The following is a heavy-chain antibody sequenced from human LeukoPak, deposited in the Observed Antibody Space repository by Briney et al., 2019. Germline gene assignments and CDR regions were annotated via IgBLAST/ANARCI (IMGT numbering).Heavy chain of an antibody. CDR3: AKDLYGDYGFDY. V-gene: IGHV3-23*01. CDR2: INYSGGDT. CDR1: GFTFSIYA. D-gene: IGHD4-17*01. J-gene: IGHJ4*02. Sequence: GGSLRLSCAASGFTFSIYAMSWVRQAPGKGLEWVSTINYSGGDTFYADSVKGRSTISRDNSNNTLYLHMNSLRPEDTAVYYCAKDLYGDYGFDYWGQGTLVTVSS.